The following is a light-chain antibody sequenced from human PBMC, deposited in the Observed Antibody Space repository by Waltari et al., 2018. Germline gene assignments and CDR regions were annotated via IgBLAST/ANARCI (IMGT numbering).Light chain of an antibody. CDR1: QSINTW. J-gene: IGKJ4*01. Sequence: DIQMTQPPSTLSASVGDRITITCRASQSINTWLAWYQQKTGKAPKLLISKASSLQSEVPSRFSGSGFGTEFTLTISSLQPDDSATYYCQRYSGYPPTFGGGTKVEIK. CDR2: KAS. CDR3: QRYSGYPPT. V-gene: IGKV1-5*03.